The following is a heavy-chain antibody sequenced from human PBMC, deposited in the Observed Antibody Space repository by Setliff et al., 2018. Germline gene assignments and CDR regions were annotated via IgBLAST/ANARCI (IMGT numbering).Heavy chain of an antibody. V-gene: IGHV4-39*01. J-gene: IGHJ3*02. CDR1: GDSISRSTYY. Sequence: SETLSLTCTVSGDSISRSTYYWGWIRQSPGKGLDWIGTVDHSGNTFYNPSLKSRVTISVDTSKNQFSLKLRSVTAADTAIYYCASQPGVPQIDGFDIWGQGTMVTVSS. CDR3: ASQPGVPQIDGFDI. CDR2: VDHSGNT.